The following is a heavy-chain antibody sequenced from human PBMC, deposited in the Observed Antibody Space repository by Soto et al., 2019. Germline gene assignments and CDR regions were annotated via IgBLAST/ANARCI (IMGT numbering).Heavy chain of an antibody. CDR2: ISGSGGAT. D-gene: IGHD4-17*01. V-gene: IGHV3-23*01. CDR1: GFSFTYYA. Sequence: GVLRLSCAASGFSFTYYAMTWVRQAPGKGLEWVSAISGSGGATYYADSVKGRFTISRDNSKNTLYVQMNSLRAEDTAVYYCAEVDGFSPVTSAFDIWGQGKMVTVSS. CDR3: AEVDGFSPVTSAFDI. J-gene: IGHJ3*02.